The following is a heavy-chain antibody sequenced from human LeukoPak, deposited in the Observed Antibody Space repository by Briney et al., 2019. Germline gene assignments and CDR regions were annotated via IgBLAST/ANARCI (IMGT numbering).Heavy chain of an antibody. CDR2: TYDSGST. CDR3: ATTADYGDYLALDY. V-gene: IGHV4-59*01. J-gene: IGHJ4*02. CDR1: GGSFRNYY. D-gene: IGHD4-17*01. Sequence: PSETLSLTCTVSGGSFRNYYWSWIRQPPGKGLEWIGYTYDSGSTNYNPSLKSRYKPSLKSRVTISVDMSENQFSLKLTSVTAADTAVYYCATTADYGDYLALDYWGQGTLLTVSS.